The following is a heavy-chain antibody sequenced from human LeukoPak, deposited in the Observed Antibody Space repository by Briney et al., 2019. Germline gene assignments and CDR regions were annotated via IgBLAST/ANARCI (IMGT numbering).Heavy chain of an antibody. D-gene: IGHD6-6*01. CDR2: IAYDGSNK. J-gene: IGHJ1*01. CDR3: ARPPQGAARPDFQH. V-gene: IGHV3-30-3*01. Sequence: HPGRSLRLSCAASGFTFSSYAMPWVRQAPGKGLEWVAVIAYDGSNKYYADSVKGRFTISRDNSKNTLYLQMNSLRAEDTAVYYCARPPQGAARPDFQHWGQGTLVTVSS. CDR1: GFTFSSYA.